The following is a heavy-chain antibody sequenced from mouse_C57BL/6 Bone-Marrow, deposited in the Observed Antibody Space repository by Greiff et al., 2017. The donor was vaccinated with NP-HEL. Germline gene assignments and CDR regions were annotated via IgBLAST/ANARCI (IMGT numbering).Heavy chain of an antibody. D-gene: IGHD2-4*01. CDR3: ARGGIYYDYAWFAY. CDR2: INPGSGGT. J-gene: IGHJ3*01. CDR1: GYAFTNYL. V-gene: IGHV1-54*01. Sequence: VQLQESGAELVRPGTSVKVSCTASGYAFTNYLIEWVKQRPGQGLEWIGVINPGSGGTNYNEKFKGKETLTADKSSSTAYMQLSSLTSEDSAVYFCARGGIYYDYAWFAYWGQGTLVTVSA.